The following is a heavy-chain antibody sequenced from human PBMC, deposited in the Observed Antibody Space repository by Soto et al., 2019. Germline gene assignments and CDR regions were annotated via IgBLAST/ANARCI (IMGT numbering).Heavy chain of an antibody. V-gene: IGHV1-69*01. CDR1: GGTFSSYA. Sequence: QVQLVQSGAEVKKPGSSVKVSCKASGGTFSSYAISWVRQAPGQGLEWMGGIIPIFGTANYAQKFQGRVTITAEEPTSTAYMELSSLRSEDTAVYYCAREGGGKEYQLPFDYWGQGTLVTVSS. CDR3: AREGGGKEYQLPFDY. CDR2: IIPIFGTA. J-gene: IGHJ4*02. D-gene: IGHD2-2*01.